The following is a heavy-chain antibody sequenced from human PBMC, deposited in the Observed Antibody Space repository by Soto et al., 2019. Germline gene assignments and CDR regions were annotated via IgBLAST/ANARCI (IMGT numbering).Heavy chain of an antibody. CDR1: GGTFSSYA. J-gene: IGHJ4*02. CDR2: IIPIFGTA. D-gene: IGHD5-18*01. V-gene: IGHV1-69*13. CDR3: ARENLRGEDTANDY. Sequence: SVKVSCKASGGTFSSYAISWVRQAPGQGLEWMGGIIPIFGTANYAQKFQGRVTITADESTSTAYMELSSLRSEDTAVYYCARENLRGEDTANDYWGQGTLGTVSS.